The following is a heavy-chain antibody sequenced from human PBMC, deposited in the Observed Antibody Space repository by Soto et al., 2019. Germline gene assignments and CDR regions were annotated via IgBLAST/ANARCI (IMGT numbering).Heavy chain of an antibody. Sequence: GGSLRLSCAASGFTFSSYAMSWVRQAPGKGLEWVSAISGSGGSTYYADSVKGRFTISRDNSKNTLYLQMNSLRAEDTAVYYCAKVTGGQDYIWGSYLDSDPHDAFDIWGQGTMVTVSS. J-gene: IGHJ3*02. V-gene: IGHV3-23*01. CDR3: AKVTGGQDYIWGSYLDSDPHDAFDI. CDR2: ISGSGGST. CDR1: GFTFSSYA. D-gene: IGHD3-16*02.